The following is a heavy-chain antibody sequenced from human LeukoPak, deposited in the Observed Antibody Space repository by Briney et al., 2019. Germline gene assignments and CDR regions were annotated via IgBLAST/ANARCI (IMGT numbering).Heavy chain of an antibody. CDR3: ARDLSLLRYFDWLPADFDY. Sequence: GGPLRLSCAASGFTFSSYWMSWVRQAPGKGLEWVANIKQDGSEKYYVDSVKGRFTISRDNAKNSLYLQMNSLRAEDTAVYYCARDLSLLRYFDWLPADFDYWGQGTLVTVSS. CDR2: IKQDGSEK. CDR1: GFTFSSYW. J-gene: IGHJ4*02. V-gene: IGHV3-7*01. D-gene: IGHD3-9*01.